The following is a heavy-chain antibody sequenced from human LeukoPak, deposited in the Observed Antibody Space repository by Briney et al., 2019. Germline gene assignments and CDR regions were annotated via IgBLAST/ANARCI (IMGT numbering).Heavy chain of an antibody. CDR3: ARVGDGYNPFDY. CDR2: IYYSGST. J-gene: IGHJ4*02. V-gene: IGHV4-59*01. CDR1: GESFSGYF. D-gene: IGHD5-24*01. Sequence: ETLSLTCAVYGESFSGYFWNWIRQPPGKGLEWIGYIYYSGSTNYNPSLKSRVTISVDTFKNQFSLKLSSVTAADTAVYYCARVGDGYNPFDYWGQGTLVTVSS.